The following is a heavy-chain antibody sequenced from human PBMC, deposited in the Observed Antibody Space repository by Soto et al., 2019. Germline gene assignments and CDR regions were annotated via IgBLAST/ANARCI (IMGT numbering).Heavy chain of an antibody. V-gene: IGHV4-31*03. CDR1: GGSISSGGYY. J-gene: IGHJ5*02. D-gene: IGHD6-13*01. Sequence: PSDTLSLTCTVSGGSISSGGYYWSWIRQHPGKGLEWIGYIYYSGSTYYNPSLKSRVTISVDTSKNQFSLKLSSVTAADTAVYYCARVIGTGYSSSFGWFDPWGQGTLVTVS. CDR3: ARVIGTGYSSSFGWFDP. CDR2: IYYSGST.